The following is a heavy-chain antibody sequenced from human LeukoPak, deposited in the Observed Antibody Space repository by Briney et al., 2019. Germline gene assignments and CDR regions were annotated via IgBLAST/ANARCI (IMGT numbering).Heavy chain of an antibody. Sequence: GGSLRLSCAASGFTFSSYSMNWVRQAPGKGLEWVSSISSSSSYIYYADSVKGRFTISRDNAKNSLYLQMNSLRAEDTAVYYCARGSGHDFWSGHPALDAFDIWGQGTMVTVSS. CDR2: ISSSSSYI. CDR1: GFTFSSYS. V-gene: IGHV3-21*01. CDR3: ARGSGHDFWSGHPALDAFDI. J-gene: IGHJ3*02. D-gene: IGHD3-3*01.